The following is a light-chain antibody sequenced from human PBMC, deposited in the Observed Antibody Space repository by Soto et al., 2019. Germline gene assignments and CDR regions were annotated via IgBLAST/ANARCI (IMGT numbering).Light chain of an antibody. V-gene: IGLV2-14*01. J-gene: IGLJ1*01. CDR2: EVS. CDR3: AAWDDRLSAYV. Sequence: QSALTQPASVSGSPGQSITISCTGTSSDIGVYNYVSWYQQHPGKAPKLVICEVSNRPSGVSSRFSGSKSGNTASLTISGLRAEDEADYYCAAWDDRLSAYVFGTGTKVTVL. CDR1: SSDIGVYNY.